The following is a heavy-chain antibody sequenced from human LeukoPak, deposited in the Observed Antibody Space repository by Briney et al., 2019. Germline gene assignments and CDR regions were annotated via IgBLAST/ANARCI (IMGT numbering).Heavy chain of an antibody. Sequence: ASVKVSCKASGYTFTSYGISWVRQAPGQGLEWMGWISAYNGNINYAQKLQGRVTMTTDTSTSTAYMELRSLRSDDTAVYYCARVRSYDSSGYYPASSAFDIWGQGTMVTVSS. J-gene: IGHJ3*02. D-gene: IGHD3-22*01. CDR3: ARVRSYDSSGYYPASSAFDI. V-gene: IGHV1-18*01. CDR1: GYTFTSYG. CDR2: ISAYNGNI.